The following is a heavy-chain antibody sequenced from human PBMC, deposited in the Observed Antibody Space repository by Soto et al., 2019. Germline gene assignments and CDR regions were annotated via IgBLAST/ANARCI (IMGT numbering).Heavy chain of an antibody. Sequence: ASVKVSCKASGYTFTSYGISWVRQALGQGLEWMGWISAYNGNTNYAQKLQGRVTMTTDTSTSTAYMELSSLKASDTAMYYCARPPYYYDSSGYYLGYWGQGTLVTVSS. CDR2: ISAYNGNT. CDR3: ARPPYYYDSSGYYLGY. V-gene: IGHV1-18*01. J-gene: IGHJ4*02. CDR1: GYTFTSYG. D-gene: IGHD3-22*01.